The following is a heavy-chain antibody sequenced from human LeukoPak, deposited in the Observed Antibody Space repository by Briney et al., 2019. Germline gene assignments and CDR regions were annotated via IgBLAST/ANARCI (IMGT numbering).Heavy chain of an antibody. V-gene: IGHV3-30*18. J-gene: IGHJ3*02. Sequence: GGSLRPSCAASGFTFSSYGMHWVRQAPGKGLEWVAVISYDGSNKYYADSVKGRFTISRDNSKNTLYLQMNSLRAEDTAVYYCAKSHLVGITGTTDAFDIWGQGTMVTVSS. D-gene: IGHD1-20*01. CDR2: ISYDGSNK. CDR1: GFTFSSYG. CDR3: AKSHLVGITGTTDAFDI.